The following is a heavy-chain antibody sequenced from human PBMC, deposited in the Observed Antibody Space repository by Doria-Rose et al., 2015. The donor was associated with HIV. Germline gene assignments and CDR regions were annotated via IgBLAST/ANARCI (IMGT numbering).Heavy chain of an antibody. J-gene: IGHJ4*02. Sequence: PGPVLVKPTETLTLTCTVSGVSLSSPGMGVSWIRQPPGKALEWLGNIFSDDERSYTTSLKSRLTIPRGTSKSQVVLTMTDMDPVDTATYYCARIKSSRWYHKYYFDFWGQGTLVIVSA. D-gene: IGHD6-13*01. CDR2: IFSDDER. CDR1: GVSLSSPGMG. CDR3: ARIKSSRWYHKYYFDF. V-gene: IGHV2-26*01.